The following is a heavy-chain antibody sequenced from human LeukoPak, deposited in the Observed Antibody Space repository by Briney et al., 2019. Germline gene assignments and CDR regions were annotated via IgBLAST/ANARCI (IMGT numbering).Heavy chain of an antibody. CDR3: ARGGYIYGSRGNWFDP. V-gene: IGHV4-34*01. CDR1: GGSFSGYY. J-gene: IGHJ5*02. D-gene: IGHD5-18*01. Sequence: SETLSLTCAVYGGSFSGYYWSWIRQPPGKGLEWIGEINHSGSTNYNPSLKSRVTISVDTSKNQFSLKLSSVTAADTAVYYCARGGYIYGSRGNWFDPWGQGILVTVSS. CDR2: INHSGST.